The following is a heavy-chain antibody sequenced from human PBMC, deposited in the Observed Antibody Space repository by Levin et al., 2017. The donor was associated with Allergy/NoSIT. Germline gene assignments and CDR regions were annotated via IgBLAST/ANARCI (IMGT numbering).Heavy chain of an antibody. CDR3: AKAQMEQPRYFDWSQVYYYYYMDV. V-gene: IGHV3-23*01. Sequence: PGGSLRLSCAASGFTFSSYAMSWVRQAPGKGLEWVSAISGSGGSTYYADSVKGRFTISRDNSKNTLYLQMNSLRAEDTAVYYCAKAQMEQPRYFDWSQVYYYYYMDVWGKGTTVTVSS. CDR1: GFTFSSYA. D-gene: IGHD3-9*01. CDR2: ISGSGGST. J-gene: IGHJ6*03.